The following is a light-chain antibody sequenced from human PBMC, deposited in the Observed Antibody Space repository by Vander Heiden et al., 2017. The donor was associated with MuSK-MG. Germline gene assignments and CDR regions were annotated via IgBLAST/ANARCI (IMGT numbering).Light chain of an antibody. CDR1: SSNIGSNT. V-gene: IGLV1-44*01. CDR2: SNN. Sequence: QSVLTQPPSASGTPGQRVTISCSGSSSNIGSNTVNWYQQLPGTAPKLLIYSNNQRTSGVPDRFSGSKSGTSASLAISGLQSEDEADYYCAAWDDSLNALVFGGGTKLTVL. CDR3: AAWDDSLNALV. J-gene: IGLJ2*01.